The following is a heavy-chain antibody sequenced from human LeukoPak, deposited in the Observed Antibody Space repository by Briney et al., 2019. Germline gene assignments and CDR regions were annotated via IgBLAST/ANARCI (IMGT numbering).Heavy chain of an antibody. CDR2: IHICGTT. CDR1: GGSISSYY. CDR3: ARDEARTGYIHY. V-gene: IGHV4-4*07. D-gene: IGHD3-9*01. J-gene: IGHJ4*02. Sequence: SETLSLTCTVSGGSISSYYWSWVRQTAGKGLEWNGRIHICGTTNYNPSLKSRVTMSLDTSKNQLSLRLTSVTAADTAVYYCARDEARTGYIHYWGQGTLITVSS.